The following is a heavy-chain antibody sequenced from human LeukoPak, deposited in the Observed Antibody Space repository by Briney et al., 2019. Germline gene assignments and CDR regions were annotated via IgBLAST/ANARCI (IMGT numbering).Heavy chain of an antibody. CDR1: GGSISSYY. CDR3: ARHSRLDKSSLSWADY. V-gene: IGHV4-59*08. D-gene: IGHD2-2*03. J-gene: IGHJ4*02. Sequence: PSETLSLTCTVSGGSISSYYWSWIRQPPGKGLEWIGYIYYSGSTNYNPSLKSRVTISVDTSKNQFSLKLSSGTAADTAVYYCARHSRLDKSSLSWADYWGQGTLVTVSS. CDR2: IYYSGST.